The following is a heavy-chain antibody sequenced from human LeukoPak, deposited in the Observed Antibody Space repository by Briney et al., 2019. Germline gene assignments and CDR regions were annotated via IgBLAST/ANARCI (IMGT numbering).Heavy chain of an antibody. V-gene: IGHV3-23*01. CDR3: AKGRSSYDSSGYYCGY. CDR2: ISGSGGST. Sequence: PGGSLRLSCAASGFTFISYAMSWVRQAPGKGLEWVSVISGSGGSTHYAGSAKGRFTNSRDNSKNTLYLQMSSLRAEDTAVYYCAKGRSSYDSSGYYCGYWGQGTLVTVSS. CDR1: GFTFISYA. J-gene: IGHJ4*02. D-gene: IGHD3-22*01.